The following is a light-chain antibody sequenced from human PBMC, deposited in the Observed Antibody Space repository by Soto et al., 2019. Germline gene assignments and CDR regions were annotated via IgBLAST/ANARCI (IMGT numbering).Light chain of an antibody. CDR2: AAS. CDR3: QQSYIRT. Sequence: DIQMTQSPSSLSASVGDRVTITCRASQSIDTYLNWYQQKPGKAPELLIYAASSLQAGVPSRFSGSGSGTDFTLTISSLQPEDFATYYCQQSYIRTFGQGTKVEIK. V-gene: IGKV1-39*01. CDR1: QSIDTY. J-gene: IGKJ1*01.